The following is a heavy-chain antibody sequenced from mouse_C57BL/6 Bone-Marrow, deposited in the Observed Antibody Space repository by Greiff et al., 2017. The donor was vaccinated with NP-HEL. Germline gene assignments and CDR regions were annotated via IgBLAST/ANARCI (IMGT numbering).Heavy chain of an antibody. CDR3: ARRAFTNGRDPHYYAMDY. D-gene: IGHD1-1*01. CDR1: GFTFSDYG. V-gene: IGHV5-17*01. J-gene: IGHJ4*01. Sequence: EVMLVESGGGLVKPGGSLKLSCAASGFTFSDYGMHWVRQAPEKGLEWVAYISSGSSTIYYADTVKGRFTISRDNAKNTLFLQMTSLRSEDTAMYYCARRAFTNGRDPHYYAMDYWGQGTSVTVSS. CDR2: ISSGSSTI.